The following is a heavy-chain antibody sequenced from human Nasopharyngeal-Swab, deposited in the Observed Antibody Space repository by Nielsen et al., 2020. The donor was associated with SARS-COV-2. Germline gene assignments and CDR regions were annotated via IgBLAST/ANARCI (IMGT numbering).Heavy chain of an antibody. CDR2: IHYSGST. CDR3: ARFRVGATWFDP. D-gene: IGHD1-26*01. Sequence: SETLSLTCTVSGGSISGYYWSWIRQPPGKGLEWITYIHYSGSTNYNPSLKSRVTISVDTSKNQFSLKLSSVTAADTAVYYCARFRVGATWFDPWGQGTLVTVSS. CDR1: GGSISGYY. V-gene: IGHV4-59*12. J-gene: IGHJ5*02.